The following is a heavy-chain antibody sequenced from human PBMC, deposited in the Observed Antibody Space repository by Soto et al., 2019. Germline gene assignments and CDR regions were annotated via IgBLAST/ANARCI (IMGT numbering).Heavy chain of an antibody. Sequence: EVQLLESGGGLVQPGGSLRLSCAASGFTFSSYAMSWVRQAPGKGLEWVSAISGSGGSTYYADSVKGRFTISRDNSKNTLYLQMNSVRAEDTAVYYCAKDQSYDSSGYYPPDAFDIWGQGTMVTVSS. CDR1: GFTFSSYA. V-gene: IGHV3-23*01. D-gene: IGHD3-22*01. J-gene: IGHJ3*02. CDR3: AKDQSYDSSGYYPPDAFDI. CDR2: ISGSGGST.